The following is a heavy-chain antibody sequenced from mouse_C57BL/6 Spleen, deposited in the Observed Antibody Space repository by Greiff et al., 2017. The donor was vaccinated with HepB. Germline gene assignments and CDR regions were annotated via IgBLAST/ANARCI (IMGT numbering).Heavy chain of an antibody. J-gene: IGHJ2*01. CDR2: IYPGGGYT. Sequence: QVQLQQPGAELVKPGASVKMSCKASGYTFTSYWITWVKQRPGQGLEWIGDIYPGGGYTNYNEKFKGKATLTADKSSSTAYMQFSSLTSEDSAIYYCARGIYYDYDGGAFDYWGQGTTLTVSS. CDR3: ARGIYYDYDGGAFDY. D-gene: IGHD2-4*01. V-gene: IGHV1-55*01. CDR1: GYTFTSYW.